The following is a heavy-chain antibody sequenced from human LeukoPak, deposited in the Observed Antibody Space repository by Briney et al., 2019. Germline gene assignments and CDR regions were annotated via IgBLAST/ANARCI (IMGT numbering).Heavy chain of an antibody. CDR1: GFTFSDYY. CDR2: ISSSGAVT. V-gene: IGHV3-11*04. CDR3: ANHLACGSTSCPPFDS. J-gene: IGHJ4*02. Sequence: GSLRLSCAASGFTFSDYYMTWIRQAPGKGLEWLSYISSSGAVTYYTVSVKGRFTISRDNAKNSLYLQMNSLRAEDTAVYYCANHLACGSTSCPPFDSWGQGNLVTVSS. D-gene: IGHD2-2*01.